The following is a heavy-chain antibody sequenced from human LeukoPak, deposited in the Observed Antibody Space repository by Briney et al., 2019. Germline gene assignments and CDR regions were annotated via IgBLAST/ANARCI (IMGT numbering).Heavy chain of an antibody. J-gene: IGHJ4*02. CDR1: GGSLTNYY. Sequence: SETLSLTCTVSGGSLTNYYWSWLRQPPGKGLEWVGYVYYTGNTNYNPSLKSRVTISVDTSKNQFSLNLGSVTAADTAVYYCARGLDYYDSSGYYPFDYWGQGTLVTVSS. CDR2: VYYTGNT. D-gene: IGHD3-22*01. CDR3: ARGLDYYDSSGYYPFDY. V-gene: IGHV4-59*01.